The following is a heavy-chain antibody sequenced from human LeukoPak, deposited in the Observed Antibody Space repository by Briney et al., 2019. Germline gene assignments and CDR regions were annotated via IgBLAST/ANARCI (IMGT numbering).Heavy chain of an antibody. Sequence: SETLSLTCNVSGVSIRSGSYYWSWIRQPAGKGLEWIGRIYTSGTTNYNPSLKSRVTISVGTSKSQFSLKLSSVTAADTAVYYCAREVSDYDILTGWIDYWGQGTLVSVSS. D-gene: IGHD3-9*01. J-gene: IGHJ4*02. V-gene: IGHV4-61*02. CDR2: IYTSGTT. CDR3: AREVSDYDILTGWIDY. CDR1: GVSIRSGSYY.